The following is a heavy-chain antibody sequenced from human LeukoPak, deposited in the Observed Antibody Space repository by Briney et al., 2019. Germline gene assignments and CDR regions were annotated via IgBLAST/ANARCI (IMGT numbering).Heavy chain of an antibody. Sequence: SETLSLTCNVSGVSIRSGSYYWSWIRQPAGKGLEWIGRIYTSGTTNYNPSLKSRVTISVGTSKSQFSLKLSSVTAADTAVYYCAREVSDYDILTGWIDYWGQGTLVSVSS. D-gene: IGHD3-9*01. J-gene: IGHJ4*02. V-gene: IGHV4-61*02. CDR2: IYTSGTT. CDR3: AREVSDYDILTGWIDY. CDR1: GVSIRSGSYY.